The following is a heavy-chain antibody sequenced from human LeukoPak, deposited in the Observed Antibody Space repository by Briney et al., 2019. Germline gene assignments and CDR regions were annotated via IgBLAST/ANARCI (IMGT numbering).Heavy chain of an antibody. CDR3: AKEGDYYGSGSQTIN. D-gene: IGHD3-10*01. Sequence: GGALRLSCAASGYTFSSYAMSWVRQAPGKGLEWVSAISGSGGSTYYADSVKGRFTISRDNSKNTLYLQMNSLRAEDTAVYYCAKEGDYYGSGSQTINWGQGTLVTVSS. J-gene: IGHJ4*02. CDR1: GYTFSSYA. V-gene: IGHV3-23*01. CDR2: ISGSGGST.